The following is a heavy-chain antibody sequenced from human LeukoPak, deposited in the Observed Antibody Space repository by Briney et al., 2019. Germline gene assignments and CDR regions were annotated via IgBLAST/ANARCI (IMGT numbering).Heavy chain of an antibody. CDR3: ARDLVTVTKGFDI. J-gene: IGHJ3*02. CDR2: ISYIGST. D-gene: IGHD4-17*01. V-gene: IGHV4-59*11. Sequence: SETLSLTCAASDDSFSSHYWTWIRQPPGKGLEWIGYISYIGSTNYNPSLKSRVTISIDTSKNQFSLKLTSVTAADTAVYYCARDLVTVTKGFDIWGQGTMVSVSS. CDR1: DDSFSSHY.